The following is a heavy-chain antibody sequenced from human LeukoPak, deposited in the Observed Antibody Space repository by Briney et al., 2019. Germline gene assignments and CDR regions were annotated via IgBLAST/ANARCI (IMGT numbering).Heavy chain of an antibody. J-gene: IGHJ6*03. CDR3: ASLGDSSGYYYYYYMDV. Sequence: SETLSLTCTVSGGPISSSSYYWGWIRQPPGKGLEWIGSIYYSGSTYYNPSLKSRVTISVDTSKNQFSLKLSSVTAADTAVYYCASLGDSSGYYYYYYMDVWGKGTTVTVSS. CDR1: GGPISSSSYY. D-gene: IGHD3-22*01. CDR2: IYYSGST. V-gene: IGHV4-39*01.